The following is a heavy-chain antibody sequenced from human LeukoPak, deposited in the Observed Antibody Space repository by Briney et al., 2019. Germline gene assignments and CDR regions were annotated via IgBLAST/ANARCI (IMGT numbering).Heavy chain of an antibody. CDR3: ARVSPPWYCSGGSCSNYFDY. D-gene: IGHD2-15*01. J-gene: IGHJ4*02. Sequence: ASVKVSCKASGYTFTSYGISWVRLAPGQGLEWMGWISAYNGNTNYAQKLQGRVTMTTDTSTSTAYMELRSLRSDDTAVYYCARVSPPWYCSGGSCSNYFDYWGQGTLVTVSS. CDR1: GYTFTSYG. V-gene: IGHV1-18*01. CDR2: ISAYNGNT.